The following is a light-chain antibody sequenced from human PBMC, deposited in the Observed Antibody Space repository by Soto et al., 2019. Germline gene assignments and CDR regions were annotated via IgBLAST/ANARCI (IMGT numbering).Light chain of an antibody. CDR2: GAS. CDR1: QSVSNN. CDR3: QQRSNWPPWT. J-gene: IGKJ1*01. V-gene: IGKV3-11*01. Sequence: EIVFTQSPVTLSLSPGERATLSCRASQSVSNNLAWYQQKHGQAPRLLFYGASTRATGIPARFSGSGSGTDFTLTISSLEPEDFAVYYCQQRSNWPPWTFGQGTKV.